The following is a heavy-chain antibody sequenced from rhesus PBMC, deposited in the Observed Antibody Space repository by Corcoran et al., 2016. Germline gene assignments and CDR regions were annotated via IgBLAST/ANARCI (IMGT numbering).Heavy chain of an antibody. D-gene: IGHD5-36*01. V-gene: IGHV4-106*01. CDR2: IYGSGGGT. CDR3: ARGELRLLY. CDR1: GGSISDDYY. J-gene: IGHJ4*01. Sequence: QVQLQESGPGLVKPSETLSLTCAVSGGSISDDYYWSWICQPPGKGLEWIGYIYGSGGGTNYNPSLKNRVTISIDTSKNQFSLKLSSVTAADTAVYYCARGELRLLYWGQGVLVTVSS.